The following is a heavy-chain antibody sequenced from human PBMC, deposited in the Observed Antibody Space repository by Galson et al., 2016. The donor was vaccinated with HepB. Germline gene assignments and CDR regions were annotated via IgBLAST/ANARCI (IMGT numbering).Heavy chain of an antibody. CDR3: ARGRRLGSDIATVGIYFDY. CDR2: ISFGGDNE. J-gene: IGHJ4*02. CDR1: GYSFDTYA. Sequence: SLRLSCAASGYSFDTYALHWVRQAPGKGLEWVSTISFGGDNEYYADSVKGRFTISRDDSKNTLFLQLTSLRLEDTAVYFWARGRRLGSDIATVGIYFDYWGQGAQVIVSS. D-gene: IGHD7-27*01. V-gene: IGHV3-30-3*01.